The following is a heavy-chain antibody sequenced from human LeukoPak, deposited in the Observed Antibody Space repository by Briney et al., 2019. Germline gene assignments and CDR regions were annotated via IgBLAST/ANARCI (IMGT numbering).Heavy chain of an antibody. V-gene: IGHV4-59*01. CDR1: GGSISSYY. CDR2: IYYSGST. J-gene: IGHJ4*02. CDR3: VRDSSYGGGDCYSFDY. D-gene: IGHD2-21*02. Sequence: PSETLSLTCTVSGGSISSYYWSWIRQPPGKGLEWIGYIYYSGSTNYNPSLKSRVTISVDTSKNQFSLKLSSVTVADTAVYYCVRDSSYGGGDCYSFDYWGQGTLVTVSS.